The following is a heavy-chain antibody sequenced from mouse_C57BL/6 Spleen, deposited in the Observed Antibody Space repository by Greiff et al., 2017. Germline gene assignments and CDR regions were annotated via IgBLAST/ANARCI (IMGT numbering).Heavy chain of an antibody. D-gene: IGHD2-4*01. CDR3: AREDYDYDVWFAC. CDR1: GFTFSSYA. J-gene: IGHJ3*01. Sequence: EVQGVESGGGLVKPGGSLKLSCAASGFTFSSYAMSWVRQTPEKRLEWVATISDGGSYTYYPDNVKGRFTISRDNAKNNLYLQMSHLKSEDTAMYYCAREDYDYDVWFACWGQGTLVTVSA. V-gene: IGHV5-4*01. CDR2: ISDGGSYT.